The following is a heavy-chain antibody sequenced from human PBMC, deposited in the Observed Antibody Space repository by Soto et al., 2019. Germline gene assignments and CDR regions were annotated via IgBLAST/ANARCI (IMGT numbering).Heavy chain of an antibody. D-gene: IGHD2-21*02. V-gene: IGHV3-30*18. Sequence: ESGGGVVQPGRSLRLSCAASGFTFSSYGMHWVRQAPGKGLEWVAVISYDGSNKYYADSVKGRFTISRDNSKNTLYLQMNSLRAEDTAVYYCAKTAHYYYYYGMDVWGQGTTVTVSS. CDR1: GFTFSSYG. CDR2: ISYDGSNK. J-gene: IGHJ6*02. CDR3: AKTAHYYYYYGMDV.